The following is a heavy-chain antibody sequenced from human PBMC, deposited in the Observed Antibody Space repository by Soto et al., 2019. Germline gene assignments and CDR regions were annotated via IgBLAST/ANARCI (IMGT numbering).Heavy chain of an antibody. CDR2: ISYDGSNK. CDR3: AKNYYGSGSSYYCYYGMDV. Sequence: PGGSLRLSCAASGFTFSSYGMHWVRQAPGKGLEWVAVISYDGSNKYYADSVKGRFTISRDNSKNTLYLQMNSLRAEDTAVYYCAKNYYGSGSSYYCYYGMDVWGQGTTVPVSS. D-gene: IGHD3-10*01. J-gene: IGHJ6*02. V-gene: IGHV3-30*18. CDR1: GFTFSSYG.